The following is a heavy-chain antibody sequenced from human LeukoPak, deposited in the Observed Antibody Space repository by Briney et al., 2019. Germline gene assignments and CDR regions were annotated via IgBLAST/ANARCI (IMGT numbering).Heavy chain of an antibody. D-gene: IGHD3-3*01. CDR2: ISSSSSYI. CDR3: ARGGDFWSGDYYYGMDV. J-gene: IGHJ6*02. V-gene: IGHV3-21*01. Sequence: GGSLRLSCAASGFTFSSYSMTWVRQAPGKGLEWVSSISSSSSYIYYADSVKGRFTISRDNAKNSLYLQMNSLRAEDTAVYYCARGGDFWSGDYYYGMDVWGQGTTVTVSS. CDR1: GFTFSSYS.